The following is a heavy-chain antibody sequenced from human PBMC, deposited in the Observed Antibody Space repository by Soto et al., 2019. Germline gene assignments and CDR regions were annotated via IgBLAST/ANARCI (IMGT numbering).Heavy chain of an antibody. CDR1: GVTFKDYG. D-gene: IGHD3-16*01. CDR2: ISYDGKQT. V-gene: IGHV3-30*03. CDR3: ARDGWGSNWYLDL. Sequence: PGGSLRLSCGAPGVTFKDYGMHWVRQAPGKGLEWVAVISYDGKQTYYADSVKGRFTISKDKSKRTLFLQMNSLRVDDTAVYYCARDGWGSNWYLDLWGRGTLVTVYS. J-gene: IGHJ2*01.